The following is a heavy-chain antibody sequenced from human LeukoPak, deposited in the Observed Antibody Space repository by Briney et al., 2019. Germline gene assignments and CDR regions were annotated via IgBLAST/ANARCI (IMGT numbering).Heavy chain of an antibody. D-gene: IGHD3-3*01. Sequence: SGTLSLTCSVSGDSINSSTSYWGWVRQPPGKGLEWIGTIFYSGSIYNNPSLKSRVTMSLDTSKNQFSLRLRSVTAADTAFYYCARVFRFSYFDYWGQGALITVS. CDR3: ARVFRFSYFDY. V-gene: IGHV4-39*07. J-gene: IGHJ4*02. CDR1: GDSINSSTSY. CDR2: IFYSGSI.